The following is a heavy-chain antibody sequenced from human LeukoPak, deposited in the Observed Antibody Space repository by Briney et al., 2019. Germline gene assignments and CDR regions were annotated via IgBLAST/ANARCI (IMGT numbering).Heavy chain of an antibody. Sequence: GSLRLSCAASGFTFSSYGMHWVRQAPGKGLEWVAVISYDGSNKYYADSVKGRFTISRDNSKNTLYLQMNSLRAEDTAVYYCAKGLGSWYGGGHYYGMDVWGQGTTVTVSS. J-gene: IGHJ6*02. CDR3: AKGLGSWYGGGHYYGMDV. CDR2: ISYDGSNK. D-gene: IGHD6-13*01. CDR1: GFTFSSYG. V-gene: IGHV3-30*18.